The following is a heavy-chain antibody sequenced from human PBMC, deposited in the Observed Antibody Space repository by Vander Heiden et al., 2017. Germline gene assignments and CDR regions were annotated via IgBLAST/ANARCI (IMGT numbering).Heavy chain of an antibody. J-gene: IGHJ4*02. V-gene: IGHV1-18*01. CDR2: ISTKYGNT. Sequence: QVQLVQSGAEVKKPGASVKVSCKASGYTFTDYGISWVRQAPGQGHEWRGWISTKYGNTNQAQTFQGRVTMTTDTSTSTVYMELRSLTSDDTAVYYCVRGGESFDSWGQGTPVIVSS. CDR3: VRGGESFDS. CDR1: GYTFTDYG. D-gene: IGHD3-16*01.